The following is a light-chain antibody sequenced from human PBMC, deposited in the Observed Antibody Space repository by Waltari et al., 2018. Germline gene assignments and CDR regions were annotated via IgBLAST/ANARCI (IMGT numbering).Light chain of an antibody. CDR1: SSDVGYYNY. Sequence: QSALTQPRSVSGSPGQSVTIACTGTSSDVGYYNYVSWYQQHPGKAPKLMIYDVTERPSGVPARFSGSNSGNTASLTISGLQAEDEADYYCCSYAGNYLRVFGGGTKLTVL. CDR2: DVT. CDR3: CSYAGNYLRV. V-gene: IGLV2-11*01. J-gene: IGLJ2*01.